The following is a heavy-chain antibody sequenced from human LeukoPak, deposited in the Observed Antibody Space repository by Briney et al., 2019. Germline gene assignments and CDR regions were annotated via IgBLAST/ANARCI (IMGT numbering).Heavy chain of an antibody. J-gene: IGHJ4*02. D-gene: IGHD1-26*01. V-gene: IGHV3-48*03. CDR3: VRDKLVGPSRLDH. CDR2: ISGTGSTI. CDR1: GFTFSTYE. Sequence: GGSLRLSCAASGFTFSTYEMDWVRQAPGKGLEWISYISGTGSTIYYADSVKGRFTISRDNAKNSLYLQMNSLRVEDTAVYYCVRDKLVGPSRLDHWGQGTLVTVSS.